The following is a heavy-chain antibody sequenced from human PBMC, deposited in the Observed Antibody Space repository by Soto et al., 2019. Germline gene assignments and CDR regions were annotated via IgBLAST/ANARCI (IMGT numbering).Heavy chain of an antibody. V-gene: IGHV4-39*01. Sequence: QLQLQESGPGLVKPSEILSLTCTVSGGSISSSSYYWGWIRQPPGKGLEWIGSIYYSGSTYYNPSLKIRVTISVGTSKNQFSLKLSSVTAADTAVYYCARTRAVWFDPWGQGTLVTVSS. CDR3: ARTRAVWFDP. J-gene: IGHJ5*02. CDR1: GGSISSSSYY. D-gene: IGHD6-19*01. CDR2: IYYSGST.